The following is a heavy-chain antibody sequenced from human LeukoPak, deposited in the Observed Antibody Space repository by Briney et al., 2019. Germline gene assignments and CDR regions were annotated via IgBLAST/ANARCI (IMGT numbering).Heavy chain of an antibody. V-gene: IGHV4-34*01. J-gene: IGHJ4*02. CDR3: ARGRRASPFQYSSSRAYYFDY. CDR1: GGSFSGYY. Sequence: SETLSLTCAVYGGSFSGYYWSWIRQPPGKGLEWIGKINHSGSTNYNPSLKSRVTISVDTSKNQFSLKLSSVTAADTAVYYCARGRRASPFQYSSSRAYYFDYWGQGTLVTVSS. D-gene: IGHD6-13*01. CDR2: INHSGST.